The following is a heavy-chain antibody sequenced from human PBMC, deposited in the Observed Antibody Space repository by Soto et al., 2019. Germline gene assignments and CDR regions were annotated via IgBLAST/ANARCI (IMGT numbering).Heavy chain of an antibody. V-gene: IGHV4-59*08. Sequence: QVQLQESGPGLVKPSETLSLSCAVSGDSINNNYWSWIRQPPGKGLEWIAYIRYRGATNFNPSLVSRVTISIDPSTSQFSLRLSSVTAADTAVYYCARQLGDRKLWDYWGQGTLVTVSS. CDR1: GDSINNNY. CDR2: IRYRGAT. CDR3: ARQLGDRKLWDY. J-gene: IGHJ4*02. D-gene: IGHD2-21*01.